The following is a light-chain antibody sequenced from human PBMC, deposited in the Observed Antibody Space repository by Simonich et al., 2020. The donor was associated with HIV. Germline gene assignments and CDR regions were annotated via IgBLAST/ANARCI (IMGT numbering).Light chain of an antibody. CDR1: QSVSSY. J-gene: IGKJ1*01. CDR3: QQRSNWWT. V-gene: IGKV3-11*01. CDR2: DAS. Sequence: EIVLTQSPATLSLSPGERATLSCRASQSVSSYLAWYQLKPDQAPRLLIYDASNRATGIPARFSGSGSGTDFTLTISSLEPEDFAVYYCQQRSNWWTFGQGTKVEIK.